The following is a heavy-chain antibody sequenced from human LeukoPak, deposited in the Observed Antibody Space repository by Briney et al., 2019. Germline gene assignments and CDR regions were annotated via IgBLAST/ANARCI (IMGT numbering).Heavy chain of an antibody. CDR3: ARDTYYYGSGSYYFDY. CDR2: IYTSGNT. CDR1: GGSISSSSSY. Sequence: PSETLSLTCTVSGGSISSSSSYWGWIRQPPGKGLEWIGRIYTSGNTNYNPSLKSRVTMSVDTSKNQFSLKLSSVTAADTAVYYCARDTYYYGSGSYYFDYWGQGTLVTVSS. J-gene: IGHJ4*02. V-gene: IGHV4-39*07. D-gene: IGHD3-10*01.